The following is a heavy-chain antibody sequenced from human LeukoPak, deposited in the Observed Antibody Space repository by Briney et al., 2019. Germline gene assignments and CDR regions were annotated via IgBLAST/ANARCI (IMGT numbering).Heavy chain of an antibody. CDR1: GGSISHVGYS. CDR3: VRGGGLPNCGGYCPPDT. V-gene: IGHV4-30-2*01. Sequence: SQTLSLTCTVSGGSISHVGYSWSWIRQPPGGGLEWIGLYHHTVGTDYKPSLKSRVTISGDRTNNQLSLTLSSVTAADTAVYYCVRGGGLPNCGGYCPPDTWGQGKMVIVSS. CDR2: YHHTVGT. J-gene: IGHJ3*02. D-gene: IGHD2-21*02.